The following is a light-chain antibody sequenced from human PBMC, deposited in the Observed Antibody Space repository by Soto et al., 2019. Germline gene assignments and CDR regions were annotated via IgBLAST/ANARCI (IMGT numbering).Light chain of an antibody. J-gene: IGLJ3*02. Sequence: QPVLTQPPSASASLGSSVTLTCTLSSGHSNYIIEWHQHQPGTAPRSLMKLEGSGSYNKGSGVPDRVSGSSSGADRYLTISNVQSEDEADYYCETWGSCSRVFGGGTKLTVL. CDR3: ETWGSCSRV. V-gene: IGLV4-60*03. CDR2: LEGSGSY. CDR1: SGHSNYI.